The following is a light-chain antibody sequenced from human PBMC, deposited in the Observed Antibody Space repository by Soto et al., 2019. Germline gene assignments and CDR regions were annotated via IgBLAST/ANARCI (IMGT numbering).Light chain of an antibody. Sequence: EIVMPQSPAPLSVPQGEGATLSCRASQSVNNNLAWYQQKPGQAPRLLIYGASARATGIPARFSGSGSGTEFTLTISSLQSEDFAVYYCQQYNDWPLTFGGGTKVEIK. CDR3: QQYNDWPLT. J-gene: IGKJ4*01. CDR1: QSVNNN. V-gene: IGKV3-15*01. CDR2: GAS.